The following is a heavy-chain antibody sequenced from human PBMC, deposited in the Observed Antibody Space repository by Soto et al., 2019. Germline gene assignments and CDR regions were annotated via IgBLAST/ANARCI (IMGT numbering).Heavy chain of an antibody. CDR3: ARDHPYSAYWAFDY. D-gene: IGHD3-16*02. Sequence: SEILSLTCVVSGGSMNTTDWWNWVRQSPGKGLQWIGEIYHGGNVYYNPSLESRVTISMDKSKNQFSLNLFYVTAADTAVYYCARDHPYSAYWAFDYWGQGALVTVSS. CDR2: IYHGGNV. V-gene: IGHV4-4*02. J-gene: IGHJ4*02. CDR1: GGSMNTTDW.